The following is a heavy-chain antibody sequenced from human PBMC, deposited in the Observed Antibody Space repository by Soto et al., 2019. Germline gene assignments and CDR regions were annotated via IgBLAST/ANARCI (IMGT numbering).Heavy chain of an antibody. Sequence: TLSLTCTVSGGSIISYYWSWIRQPPGKGLEWIGYIYYSGSTNYNPSLKSQVTISVDTSKNQFSLKLSSVTAADTAVYYCARYLNCGGDCYYFDHWGQVTLVTVSS. CDR3: ARYLNCGGDCYYFDH. CDR2: IYYSGST. V-gene: IGHV4-59*01. CDR1: GGSIISYY. J-gene: IGHJ4*02. D-gene: IGHD2-21*01.